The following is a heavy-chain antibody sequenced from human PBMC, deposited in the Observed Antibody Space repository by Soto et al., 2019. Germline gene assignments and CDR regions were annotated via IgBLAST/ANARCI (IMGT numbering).Heavy chain of an antibody. J-gene: IGHJ6*02. CDR1: GFTFSSYG. D-gene: IGHD3-22*01. Sequence: QVQLVESGGGVVQPGRSLRLSCAASGFTFSSYGMHWVRQAPGKGLEWMAVIWYDGSNKYYADSVKGRFTISRDNSKNTLYLKMNNLRAEDTAVYYCARDYYDSSGYHYYYYGMDVWGQGTTVTVSS. CDR3: ARDYYDSSGYHYYYYGMDV. CDR2: IWYDGSNK. V-gene: IGHV3-33*01.